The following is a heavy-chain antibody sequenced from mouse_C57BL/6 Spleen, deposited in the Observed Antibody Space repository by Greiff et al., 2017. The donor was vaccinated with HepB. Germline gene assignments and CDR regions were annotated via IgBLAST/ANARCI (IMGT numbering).Heavy chain of an antibody. CDR3: ARSSFITTVVEDFDV. CDR1: GYAFSSSW. Sequence: QVQLQQSGPELVKPGASVKISCKASGYAFSSSWMNWVKQRPGKGLEWIGRIYPGDGDTNYNGKFKGKATLTADKSSSTAYMQLSSLTSEDSAVYFCARSSFITTVVEDFDVWGTGTTVTVSS. D-gene: IGHD1-1*01. CDR2: IYPGDGDT. V-gene: IGHV1-82*01. J-gene: IGHJ1*03.